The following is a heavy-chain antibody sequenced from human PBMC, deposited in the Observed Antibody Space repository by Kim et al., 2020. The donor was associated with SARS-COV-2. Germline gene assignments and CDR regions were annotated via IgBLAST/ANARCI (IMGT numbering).Heavy chain of an antibody. J-gene: IGHJ4*02. D-gene: IGHD3-3*01. CDR2: ISAYNGNT. CDR1: GYTFTSYG. V-gene: IGHV1-18*01. Sequence: ASVKVSCKASGYTFTSYGISWVRQAPGQGLEWMGWISAYNGNTNYAQKLQGRVTMTTDTSTSTAYMELRSLRSDDTAVYYCARDEGVRPYYDFWSGYSNFDYGGQGTLVTVSS. CDR3: ARDEGVRPYYDFWSGYSNFDY.